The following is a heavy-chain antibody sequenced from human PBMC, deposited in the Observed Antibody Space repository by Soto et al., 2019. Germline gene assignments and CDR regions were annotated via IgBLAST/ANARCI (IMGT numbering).Heavy chain of an antibody. CDR1: GYTFIRYG. J-gene: IGHJ6*02. Sequence: QVHLVQSAGEVKKPGASVKVSCKASGYTFIRYGITWVRQAPGQGLEWVGWIRPYNDYTNYAQNLQGKVSMTTDTSTTTVYMEVRGLIPDDTALYYCARGGYYDNVWGKLSHYGLDVWGQGTTVTVSS. V-gene: IGHV1-18*01. D-gene: IGHD3-16*01. CDR3: ARGGYYDNVWGKLSHYGLDV. CDR2: IRPYNDYT.